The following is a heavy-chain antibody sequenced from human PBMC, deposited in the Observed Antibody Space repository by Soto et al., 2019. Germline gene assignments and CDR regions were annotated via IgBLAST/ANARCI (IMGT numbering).Heavy chain of an antibody. Sequence: QVQLQESGPGLVKPSQTLSLTCTVSGGSISSGGYYWSWIRQHPGKGLEWIGYIYYSGSTYYNPSLKSRVTISVDTSKNQFSLKLSSVTAADTAVYYCARGSGDYGGNVGAVGYWGQGTLVTVSS. CDR2: IYYSGST. D-gene: IGHD4-17*01. CDR3: ARGSGDYGGNVGAVGY. J-gene: IGHJ4*02. V-gene: IGHV4-31*03. CDR1: GGSISSGGYY.